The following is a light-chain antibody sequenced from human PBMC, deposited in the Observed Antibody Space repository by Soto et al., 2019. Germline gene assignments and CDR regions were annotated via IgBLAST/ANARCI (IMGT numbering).Light chain of an antibody. V-gene: IGKV3-11*01. Sequence: EIVMTQSPATLSVSPGERATLSCRASQSINTYLAWYQQRPCQAPRLLIYDASDRATGIPARFSGSGSGTDFTLTINDLEPEDSAVYYCQQRSNWPHFGQGTRLEIK. CDR1: QSINTY. J-gene: IGKJ5*01. CDR3: QQRSNWPH. CDR2: DAS.